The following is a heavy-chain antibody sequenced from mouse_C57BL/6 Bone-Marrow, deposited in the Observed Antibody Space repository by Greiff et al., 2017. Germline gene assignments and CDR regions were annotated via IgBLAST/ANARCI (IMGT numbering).Heavy chain of an antibody. CDR3: ARKDYDGMDY. J-gene: IGHJ4*01. D-gene: IGHD1-1*01. CDR1: GYTFTSYW. CDR2: IDPSDSET. V-gene: IGHV1-52*01. Sequence: QVQLQQPGAELVRPGSSVKLSCKASGYTFTSYWMHWVKQRPIQGLEWIGNIDPSDSETHYNQKFKDKATLTVDKSSSTAYMQLSSLTSEDSAVYYCARKDYDGMDYWGQGTSVTVSS.